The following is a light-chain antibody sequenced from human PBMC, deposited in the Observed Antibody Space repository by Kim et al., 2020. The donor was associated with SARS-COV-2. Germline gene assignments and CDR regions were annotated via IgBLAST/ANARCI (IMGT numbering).Light chain of an antibody. V-gene: IGKV1-5*03. CDR3: QHYNSYSLT. J-gene: IGKJ4*01. CDR1: QSISSW. CDR2: KAS. Sequence: ASVGDRVTSTCRASQSISSWLAWYQQKPGKAPKLLIYKASSLESGVPSRFSGSGSGTEFTLTISSLQPDDFATYYCQHYNSYSLTFGGGTKVDIK.